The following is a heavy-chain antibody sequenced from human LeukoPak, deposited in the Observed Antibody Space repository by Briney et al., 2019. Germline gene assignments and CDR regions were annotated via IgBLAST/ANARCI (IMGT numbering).Heavy chain of an antibody. J-gene: IGHJ5*02. Sequence: GGSLRLSCAASGFTFSNYWMSWVRQAPGKGLEWAANIKEDGSDKHYVDSVKGRFTIYRDNAKNSLYLLMNNLRAEDTAMYYCARGGNVVVSWGQGILVSVSS. D-gene: IGHD2-15*01. CDR3: ARGGNVVVS. CDR1: GFTFSNYW. CDR2: IKEDGSDK. V-gene: IGHV3-7*01.